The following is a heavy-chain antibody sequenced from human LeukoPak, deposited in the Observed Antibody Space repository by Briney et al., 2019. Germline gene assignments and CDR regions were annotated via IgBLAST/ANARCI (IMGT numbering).Heavy chain of an antibody. Sequence: GGSLRLSCAASGFGFSNFWMSWVRQAPGKGPEWVANIKEDGSLKNYVDTVEGRFTVSRDNAKNTLYLQMNSLRLEDTAVYYCVRDWAPASMQAAPFDCWGQGTLVTVSS. V-gene: IGHV3-7*01. CDR2: IKEDGSLK. CDR3: VRDWAPASMQAAPFDC. CDR1: GFGFSNFW. J-gene: IGHJ4*02. D-gene: IGHD2/OR15-2a*01.